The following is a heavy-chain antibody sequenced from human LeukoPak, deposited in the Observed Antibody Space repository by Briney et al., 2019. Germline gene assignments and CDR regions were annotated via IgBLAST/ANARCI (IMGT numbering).Heavy chain of an antibody. D-gene: IGHD4-17*01. CDR3: ARGYGDYDRGNWFDP. J-gene: IGHJ5*02. Sequence: SETLSLTCAVYGGSFSGYYWSWIRQPPGKGLEWIGEINHSGSTNYNPSLKSRVTISVDTSKNQFSLKLSSVTAVDTAVYYCARGYGDYDRGNWFDPWGQGTLVTVSS. CDR2: INHSGST. V-gene: IGHV4-34*01. CDR1: GGSFSGYY.